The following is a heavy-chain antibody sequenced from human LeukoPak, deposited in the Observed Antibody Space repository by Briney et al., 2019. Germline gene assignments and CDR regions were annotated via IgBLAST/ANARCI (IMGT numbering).Heavy chain of an antibody. CDR3: ARDSGRSGSTDYFDY. CDR1: GFTVSSNY. Sequence: GGSLRLSCAASGFTVSSNYMSWVRQAPGKGLEWVSVICSGGSTYYADSVKGRFTISRDNSKNTLYLQMNSLRAEDTAVYYCARDSGRSGSTDYFDYWGQGTLVTVSS. V-gene: IGHV3-66*01. D-gene: IGHD3-10*01. CDR2: ICSGGST. J-gene: IGHJ4*02.